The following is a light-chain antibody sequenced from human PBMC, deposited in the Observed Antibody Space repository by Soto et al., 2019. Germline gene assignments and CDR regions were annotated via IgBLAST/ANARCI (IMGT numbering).Light chain of an antibody. J-gene: IGLJ1*01. CDR3: NSYTTSNTRQIV. CDR1: SSDVGGYNY. CDR2: DVS. V-gene: IGLV2-14*01. Sequence: QSVPTQPASVAGSPGQSITISCTGNSSDVGGYNYVSWYQQHPGKAPKFMIYDVSNRPSGVSTRFSGSKSGNTASLTISGLQAEDEADYYCNSYTTSNTRQIVFGTGTKVTVL.